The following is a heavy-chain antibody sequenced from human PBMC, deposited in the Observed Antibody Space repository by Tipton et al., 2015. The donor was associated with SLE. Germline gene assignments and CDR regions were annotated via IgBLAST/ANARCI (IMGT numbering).Heavy chain of an antibody. CDR2: IKQDGSEK. CDR3: AKGITMVRGAFDY. J-gene: IGHJ4*02. D-gene: IGHD3-10*01. Sequence: SGFTFSSYWMSWVRQAPGKGLEWVANIKQDGSEKYYVDSVKDRFTISRDNAKNSLYLQMSSLRAEDTALYYCAKGITMVRGAFDYWGQGTLVTVSS. CDR1: GFTFSSYW. V-gene: IGHV3-7*03.